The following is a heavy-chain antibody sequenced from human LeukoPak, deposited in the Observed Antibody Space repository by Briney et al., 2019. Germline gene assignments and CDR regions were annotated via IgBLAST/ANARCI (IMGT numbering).Heavy chain of an antibody. CDR2: IYYSETT. CDR1: GGSISSSSYY. J-gene: IGHJ4*02. V-gene: IGHV4-39*01. CDR3: ARQGKYCSSTSCLGMEYYFDY. Sequence: PSETLSLTCTVSGGSISSSSYYWGWIRQPPGKGLEWIGSIYYSETTYYNPSLKSRVTISVDTSKNQFSLRLSSVTAADTAVYYCARQGKYCSSTSCLGMEYYFDYWGQGTLVTVSS. D-gene: IGHD2-2*01.